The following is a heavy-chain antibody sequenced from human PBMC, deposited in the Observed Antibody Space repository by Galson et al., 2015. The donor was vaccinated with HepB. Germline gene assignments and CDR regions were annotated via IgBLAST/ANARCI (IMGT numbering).Heavy chain of an antibody. J-gene: IGHJ4*02. Sequence: SVKVSCKASGYTFTGYYMHWVRQAPGQGLEWMGWISAYNGNTNYAQKLQGRVTMTTDTSTSTAYMELRSLRSDDTAVYYCARDRSRGELDYWGQGTLVTVSS. CDR1: GYTFTGYY. CDR3: ARDRSRGELDY. CDR2: ISAYNGNT. D-gene: IGHD3-16*01. V-gene: IGHV1-18*04.